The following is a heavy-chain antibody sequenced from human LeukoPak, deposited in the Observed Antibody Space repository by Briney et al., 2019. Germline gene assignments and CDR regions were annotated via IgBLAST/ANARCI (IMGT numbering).Heavy chain of an antibody. CDR2: ISDSGGST. Sequence: PGGSLRLSCIVSGFTFSSYAMNWVRQAPGKGLEWVSTISDSGGSTYYSDSVKGRFTISKDNSRTTLYLQINNLRAEDTAVYYCAKSTAVAVYYSDYWGQGTLVTVSS. CDR3: AKSTAVAVYYSDY. D-gene: IGHD6-19*01. J-gene: IGHJ4*02. CDR1: GFTFSSYA. V-gene: IGHV3-23*01.